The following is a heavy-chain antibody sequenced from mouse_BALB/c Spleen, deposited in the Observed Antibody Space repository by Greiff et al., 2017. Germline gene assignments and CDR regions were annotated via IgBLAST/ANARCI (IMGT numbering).Heavy chain of an antibody. V-gene: IGHV2-6-7*01. J-gene: IGHJ4*01. D-gene: IGHD1-1*01. CDR2: IWGDGST. Sequence: VQLQQSGPGLVAPSQSLSITCTVSGFSLTGYGVNWVRQPPGKGLEWLGMIWGDGSTDYNSALKSRLSISKDNSKSQVFLKMNSLQTDDTARYYCARAYYYGSDAMDYWGQGTSVTVSS. CDR3: ARAYYYGSDAMDY. CDR1: GFSLTGYG.